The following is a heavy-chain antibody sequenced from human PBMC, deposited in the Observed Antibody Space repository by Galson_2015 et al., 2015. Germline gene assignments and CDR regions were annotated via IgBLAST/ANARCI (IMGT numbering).Heavy chain of an antibody. J-gene: IGHJ6*03. V-gene: IGHV3-15*01. CDR1: GFGFSNYA. CDR3: TTVEPLGDYYYYMDV. Sequence: SLRLSCAASGFGFSNYAMYWVRQAPGKGLEWVGRIKSKTDGGTTDYAAPVKGRFTISRDDSKNTLYLQMNSLKTEDTAVYYCTTVEPLGDYYYYMDVWGKGTTVTVPS. CDR2: IKSKTDGGTT. D-gene: IGHD1-1*01.